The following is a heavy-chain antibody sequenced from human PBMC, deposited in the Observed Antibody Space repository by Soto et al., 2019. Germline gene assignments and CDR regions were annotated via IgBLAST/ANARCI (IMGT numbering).Heavy chain of an antibody. V-gene: IGHV1-46*01. J-gene: IGHJ4*02. CDR2: INPSGGST. CDR3: ARGSRDGYNNKDRGFDY. Sequence: ASVKVSCRASGYTFTSCYMHWVRQAPGQGLEWMGIINPSGGSTSYAQKLQGRVTMTRDTSTSTVYMELSSLRSEDTAVYYCARGSRDGYNNKDRGFDYWGQGTLVTVSS. CDR1: GYTFTSCY. D-gene: IGHD2-2*01.